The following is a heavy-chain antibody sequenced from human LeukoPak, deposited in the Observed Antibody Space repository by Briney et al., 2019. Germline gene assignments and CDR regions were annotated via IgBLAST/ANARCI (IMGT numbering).Heavy chain of an antibody. CDR2: IFSGGGT. CDR3: ARISGGYYMDV. Sequence: PGGSLRLSCAAFGFTVSSNHMSWVRQAPGKGLEWVSVIFSGGGTYYGDSVRGRFTISRDNSKNTLYLQMNSLRAEDTAVYYCARISGGYYMDVWGKGTTVTVSS. J-gene: IGHJ6*03. D-gene: IGHD1-14*01. CDR1: GFTVSSNH. V-gene: IGHV3-53*01.